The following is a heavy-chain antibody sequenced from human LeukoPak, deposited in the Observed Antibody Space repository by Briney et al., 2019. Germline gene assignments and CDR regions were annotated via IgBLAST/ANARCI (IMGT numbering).Heavy chain of an antibody. CDR3: ARFRSGSESSRYAFDI. Sequence: SETLSLTCAVYGGSFSGYYWSWIRQPPGKGLEWIGEINHSGSTNYNPSLKSRVTISVDTSKNQFSLKLSSVTAADTAVYYCARFRSGSESSRYAFDIWGQGTMVTVSS. V-gene: IGHV4-34*01. CDR1: GGSFSGYY. CDR2: INHSGST. D-gene: IGHD3-10*01. J-gene: IGHJ3*02.